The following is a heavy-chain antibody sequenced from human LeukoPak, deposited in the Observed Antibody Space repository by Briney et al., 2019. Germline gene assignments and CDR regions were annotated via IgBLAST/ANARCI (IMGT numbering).Heavy chain of an antibody. CDR1: GYTFTSYG. D-gene: IGHD2-2*01. CDR2: ISAYNGNT. V-gene: IGHV1-18*01. Sequence: ASVKVSCKASGYTFTSYGISWVRQAPGQGLEWMGWISAYNGNTNYAQKLQGRVTMTTDTSTSTAYMELRSLRSDDTAVYYCARDRKMIKVVVPAAMNYYFDYWGQGTLVTVSS. J-gene: IGHJ4*02. CDR3: ARDRKMIKVVVPAAMNYYFDY.